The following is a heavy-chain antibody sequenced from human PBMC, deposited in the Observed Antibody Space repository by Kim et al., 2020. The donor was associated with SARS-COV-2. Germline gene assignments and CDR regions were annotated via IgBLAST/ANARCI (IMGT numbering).Heavy chain of an antibody. Sequence: YYNPSHMCGVTISVGTSKDQFSLKPSSVTAADTAVYYCARVVVGATGWLDPWGQGTLVTVSS. D-gene: IGHD2-15*01. V-gene: IGHV4-31*02. CDR3: ARVVVGATGWLDP. J-gene: IGHJ5*02.